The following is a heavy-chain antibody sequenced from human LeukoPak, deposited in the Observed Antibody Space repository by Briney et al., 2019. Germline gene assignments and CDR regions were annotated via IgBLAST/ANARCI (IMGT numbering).Heavy chain of an antibody. V-gene: IGHV3-53*04. Sequence: GGSLRLSCAASGFTVSSNYMSWVRQAPGKGLEWVSVIYSGGSTYYADSVKGRFTISRHNSKNTLYLQMNSLRAEDTAVYYCARDRYSGSYPEDAFDVWGQGTMVTVSS. CDR2: IYSGGST. D-gene: IGHD1-26*01. J-gene: IGHJ3*01. CDR3: ARDRYSGSYPEDAFDV. CDR1: GFTVSSNY.